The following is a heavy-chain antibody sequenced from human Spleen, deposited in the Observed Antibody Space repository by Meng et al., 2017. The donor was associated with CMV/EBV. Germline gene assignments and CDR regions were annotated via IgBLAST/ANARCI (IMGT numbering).Heavy chain of an antibody. CDR3: ARARGNRVTYYYYGMDV. D-gene: IGHD2/OR15-2a*01. CDR2: IYYSGST. V-gene: IGHV4-39*07. J-gene: IGHJ6*02. CDR1: GGSISSSSYY. Sequence: SETLSLTCTVSGGSISSSSYYWGWNRQPPGKGLEWIGSIYYSGSTYYTPSLKSRVTISVDTSKNQSSLKLSSVTAAGMAVYYCARARGNRVTYYYYGMDVWGQGTTVTVSS.